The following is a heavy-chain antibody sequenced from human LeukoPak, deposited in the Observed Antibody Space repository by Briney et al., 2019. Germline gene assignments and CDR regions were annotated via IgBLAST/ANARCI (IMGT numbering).Heavy chain of an antibody. J-gene: IGHJ6*03. CDR3: ARGGYSSSWYPNDYYYYYMDV. Sequence: ASVKVSCKASGYTFTSYDINWVRQATGQGLEWMGWMNPNSGNTGYAQKFQGRVTMTRNTSMSTAYMELSSLRSEDTAVYYCARGGYSSSWYPNDYYYYYMDVWGKGTMVTVSS. D-gene: IGHD6-13*01. V-gene: IGHV1-8*01. CDR1: GYTFTSYD. CDR2: MNPNSGNT.